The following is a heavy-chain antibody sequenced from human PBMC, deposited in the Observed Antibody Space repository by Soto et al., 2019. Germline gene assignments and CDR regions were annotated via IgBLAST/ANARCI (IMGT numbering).Heavy chain of an antibody. CDR3: ARAPSPRDAFDI. CDR2: IYSGGST. J-gene: IGHJ3*02. V-gene: IGHV3-53*01. Sequence: GGSLRLSCAASGFTVSSNYMSWVRQAPGKGLEWVSVIYSGGSTYYADSVKGRFTISRDNSKNTLYLQMNSLRAEDTAVYYCARAPSPRDAFDIWGQGTMVTVSS. CDR1: GFTVSSNY.